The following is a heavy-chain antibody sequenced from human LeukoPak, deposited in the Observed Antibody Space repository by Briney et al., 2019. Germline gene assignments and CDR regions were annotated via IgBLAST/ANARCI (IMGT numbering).Heavy chain of an antibody. CDR2: IWYDGSNK. CDR3: ARGDDMGVRGVIAFDY. J-gene: IGHJ4*02. V-gene: IGHV3-33*01. Sequence: PGGSLRLSCAASGFTFSSYGMHWVRQAPGKGLEWVAVIWYDGSNKYYADSVKGRFTISRDNSKNTLYLQMNSLRAEDTAVYYCARGDDMGVRGVIAFDYWGQGTLVTVSS. CDR1: GFTFSSYG. D-gene: IGHD3-10*01.